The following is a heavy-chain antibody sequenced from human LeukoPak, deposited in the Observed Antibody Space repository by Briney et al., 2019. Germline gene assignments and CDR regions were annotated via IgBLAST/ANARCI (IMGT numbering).Heavy chain of an antibody. CDR2: IWYDGNNK. CDR3: AKKKSNYFDY. V-gene: IGHV3-33*06. J-gene: IGHJ4*02. Sequence: GGSLRLSCAVSGFSFTSYGMHWARQAPGKGLGWVAVIWYDGNNKYYADSVKGRFTISRDDSKRTVYLQMNSLRAEDTAMYYCAKKKSNYFDYWGQGILVTVSS. CDR1: GFSFTSYG.